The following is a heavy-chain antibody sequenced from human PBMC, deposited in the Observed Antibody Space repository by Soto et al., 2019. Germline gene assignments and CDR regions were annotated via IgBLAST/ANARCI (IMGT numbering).Heavy chain of an antibody. CDR2: IDPSDSYI. CDR3: ARLDRAYSYSLPGGSQDY. D-gene: IGHD5-18*01. CDR1: GYNFINYW. V-gene: IGHV5-10-1*01. J-gene: IGHJ4*02. Sequence: LGASLKISCKASGYNFINYWISWVRQMPGKGLEWMGRIDPSDSYINYSPSFQGHVTISTDNSISTAYLQWSSLKASDTAMYYCARLDRAYSYSLPGGSQDYWGQGTLVTVSS.